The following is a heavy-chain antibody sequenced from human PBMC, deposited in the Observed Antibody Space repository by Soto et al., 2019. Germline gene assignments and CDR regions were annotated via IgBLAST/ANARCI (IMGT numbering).Heavy chain of an antibody. CDR2: ISGSSSNI. J-gene: IGHJ2*01. Sequence: EVQRVESGGGLVQPGGSLRLSCAASGFSFSNYAMDWVRQAPGKGLEWVSYISGSSSNIRYADSVKGRFTISRDNDKSSVYLLMNRLRAYDSVVSYCARSPSRGCAWSRYFDLWGRGTLVTVSP. CDR1: GFSFSNYA. CDR3: ARSPSRGCAWSRYFDL. V-gene: IGHV3-48*01. D-gene: IGHD1-26*01.